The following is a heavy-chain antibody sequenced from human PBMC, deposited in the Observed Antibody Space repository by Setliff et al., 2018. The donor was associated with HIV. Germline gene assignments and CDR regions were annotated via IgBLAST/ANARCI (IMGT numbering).Heavy chain of an antibody. J-gene: IGHJ6*04. CDR1: ATFTNVD. CDR2: MNPNAGVS. D-gene: IGHD3-10*01. Sequence: ASVKVSCKASATFTNVDIHWLRRATGQGLEWMGWMNPNAGVSGYALKFQGRVTMTRDTSISTAYMELSSLTSEDTAVYWCASGKGVGGVIITGGLDVWGKGTTVTVSS. V-gene: IGHV1-8*01. CDR3: ASGKGVGGVIITGGLDV.